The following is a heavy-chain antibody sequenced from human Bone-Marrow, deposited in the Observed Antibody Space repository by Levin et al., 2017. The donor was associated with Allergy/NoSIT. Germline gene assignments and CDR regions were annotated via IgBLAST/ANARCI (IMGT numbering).Heavy chain of an antibody. CDR2: IYPGDSDT. Sequence: GESLKISCQGSGYTFTTDWIGWVRQVPGKGLEWMGIIYPGDSDTRYNPSLQGQVTISADRSITTAYLQWSSLKASDTGMYYCARLSKVSGWYTPDFWGQGTLVTVSS. CDR3: ARLSKVSGWYTPDF. V-gene: IGHV5-51*01. J-gene: IGHJ4*02. D-gene: IGHD6-19*01. CDR1: GYTFTTDW.